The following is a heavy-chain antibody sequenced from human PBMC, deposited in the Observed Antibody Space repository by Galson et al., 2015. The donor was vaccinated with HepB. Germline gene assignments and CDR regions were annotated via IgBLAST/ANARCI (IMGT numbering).Heavy chain of an antibody. D-gene: IGHD3-3*01. CDR2: ISAYNGNT. Sequence: SVKVSCKASGYTFTSYGISWVRQAPGQGLEWMGWISAYNGNTNYAQKLQGRVTMTTDTSTSTAYMELRSLRSDDTAVYYCARDPGDFWSGYHCMDVWGQGTTVTVSS. CDR1: GYTFTSYG. J-gene: IGHJ6*02. CDR3: ARDPGDFWSGYHCMDV. V-gene: IGHV1-18*04.